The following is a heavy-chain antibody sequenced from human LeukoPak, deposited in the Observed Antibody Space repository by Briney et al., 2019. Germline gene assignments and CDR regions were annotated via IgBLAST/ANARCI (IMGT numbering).Heavy chain of an antibody. V-gene: IGHV1-69*01. D-gene: IGHD2-2*01. CDR2: IIPIFSTA. Sequence: SVKVSCKASGGTFSSYAISWVRQAPGQGLEWMVGIIPIFSTANYAQKFQGRVTITADESTSTAYMELSSLRSEDTAGYYCARDSVDIVVVPAAINWFDPWGQGTLVTVSS. CDR1: GGTFSSYA. J-gene: IGHJ5*02. CDR3: ARDSVDIVVVPAAINWFDP.